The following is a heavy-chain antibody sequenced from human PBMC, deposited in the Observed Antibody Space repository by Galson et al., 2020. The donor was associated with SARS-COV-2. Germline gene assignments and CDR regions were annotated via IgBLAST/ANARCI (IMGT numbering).Heavy chain of an antibody. D-gene: IGHD5-12*01. CDR3: AREEGPHSGDSP. J-gene: IGHJ4*02. CDR2: IWYDGSNK. V-gene: IGHV3-33*01. Sequence: GWSLRLSCAASGFTFSSYGMHWVRQAPGKGLEWVAVIWYDGSNKYYADSVKGRFTISRDNSKNTLYLQMKSLRAEDTAVYYCAREEGPHSGDSPWGQGTLVTVSS. CDR1: GFTFSSYG.